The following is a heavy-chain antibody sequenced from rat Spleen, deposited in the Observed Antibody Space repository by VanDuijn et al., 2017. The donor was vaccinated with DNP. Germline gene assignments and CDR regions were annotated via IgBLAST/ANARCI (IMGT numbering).Heavy chain of an antibody. CDR1: GFSLTSYS. D-gene: IGHD1-2*01. V-gene: IGHV2-34*01. CDR3: ARDRPIASASPYGMDA. CDR2: MWYDGDT. Sequence: QVQLKESGPGLVQPLETLSLTCTVSGFSLTSYSVSWVRQPSGKGPEWMGRMWYDGDTIYNPALNSRLSISRDTSKNQVFLKMNSLQTDDTGTYYCARDRPIASASPYGMDAWGQGTSVTVSS. J-gene: IGHJ4*01.